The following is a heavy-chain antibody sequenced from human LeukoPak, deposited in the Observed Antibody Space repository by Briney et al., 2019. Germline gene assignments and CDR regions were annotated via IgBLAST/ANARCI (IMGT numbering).Heavy chain of an antibody. Sequence: SATLSLTCTVSGGSISSYYWTWIRQPPGKGLEWIGYIYYSGSTNYNPSLKSRVTISVDTSKNQFSLKLSSVTAADTAVYYCASNQQLVPYYFDYWGQGTLVTVSS. D-gene: IGHD6-13*01. CDR2: IYYSGST. J-gene: IGHJ4*02. CDR1: GGSISSYY. CDR3: ASNQQLVPYYFDY. V-gene: IGHV4-59*01.